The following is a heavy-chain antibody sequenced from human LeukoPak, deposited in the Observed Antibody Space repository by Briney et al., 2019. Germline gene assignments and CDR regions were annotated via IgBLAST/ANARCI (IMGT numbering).Heavy chain of an antibody. CDR3: ARGASVTTPYYYYGMDV. V-gene: IGHV1-18*01. D-gene: IGHD4-11*01. CDR2: ISAYNGNT. Sequence: ASVKVSCKASGYTFTSYGISWVRQAPGQGLEWMGWISAYNGNTNCAQKLQGRVTMTTDTSTSTAYMELRSLRSDDTAVYYCARGASVTTPYYYYGMDVWGQGTTVTVSS. CDR1: GYTFTSYG. J-gene: IGHJ6*02.